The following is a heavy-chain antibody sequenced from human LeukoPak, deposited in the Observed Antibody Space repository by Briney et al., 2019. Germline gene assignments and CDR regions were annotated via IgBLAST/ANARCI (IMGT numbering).Heavy chain of an antibody. Sequence: PGGSLRLSCAASGFTFSSYSMNWVRQAPGKGLEWVSSISSSSSYIYYADSVKGRFTMSRDNSKNSLYLQMNSLRAEDTAVCYCAELGITMIGGVWGKGTTVTISS. V-gene: IGHV3-21*01. CDR2: ISSSSSYI. CDR3: AELGITMIGGV. D-gene: IGHD3-10*02. CDR1: GFTFSSYS. J-gene: IGHJ6*04.